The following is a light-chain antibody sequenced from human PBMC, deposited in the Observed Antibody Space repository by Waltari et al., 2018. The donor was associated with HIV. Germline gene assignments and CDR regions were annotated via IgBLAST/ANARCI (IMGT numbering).Light chain of an antibody. J-gene: IGKJ4*01. Sequence: LLIFGASFRATGVPARFSGSGSGTEFTLTINSLQSEDFAIYYCQQYNHWPPLTFGGGTRVEI. CDR2: GAS. V-gene: IGKV3-15*01. CDR3: QQYNHWPPLT.